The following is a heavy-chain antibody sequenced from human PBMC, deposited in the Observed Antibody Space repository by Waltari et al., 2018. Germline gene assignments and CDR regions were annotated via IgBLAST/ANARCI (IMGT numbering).Heavy chain of an antibody. CDR2: IIPIFGTA. J-gene: IGHJ6*03. CDR3: ARALVRAVAGKYYYYYMDV. CDR1: GGTFSSYA. D-gene: IGHD6-19*01. Sequence: QVQLVQSGAEVKKPGSSVQVSCKASGGTFSSYAISWVRQAPGQGLEWMGGIIPIFGTANYAQKFQGRVTITADKSTSTAYMELSSLRSEDMAVYYCARALVRAVAGKYYYYYMDVWGKGTTVTVSS. V-gene: IGHV1-69*14.